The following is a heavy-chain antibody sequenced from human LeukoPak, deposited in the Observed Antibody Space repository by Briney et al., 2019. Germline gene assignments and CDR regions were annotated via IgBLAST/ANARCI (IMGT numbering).Heavy chain of an antibody. CDR1: GFTFSSYA. CDR3: AKATIDDLPTFFDY. J-gene: IGHJ4*02. CDR2: ISYDGSNK. D-gene: IGHD2-21*02. V-gene: IGHV3-30*04. Sequence: GGSLRLSCAASGFTFSSYAMHWVRQAPGKGLEWVAVISYDGSNKYYADSVKGRFTISRDNSKNTLYLQMNSLRAEDTAVYYCAKATIDDLPTFFDYWGQGTLVTVSS.